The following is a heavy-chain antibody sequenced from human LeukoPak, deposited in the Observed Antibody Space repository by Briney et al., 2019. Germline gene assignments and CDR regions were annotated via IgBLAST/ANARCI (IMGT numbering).Heavy chain of an antibody. V-gene: IGHV4-4*07. J-gene: IGHJ4*02. D-gene: IGHD3-22*01. CDR3: AREYYDSSGYYPEYYYFDY. CDR2: IYASGST. CDR1: GGSISSYY. Sequence: SETLSLTCTVSGGSISSYYWSWIRQPAGKGLEWIGRIYASGSTNYNPSLKSRVTMSVDTSKNQFSLKLSSVTAADTAVYYCAREYYDSSGYYPEYYYFDYWGQGTLVTVSS.